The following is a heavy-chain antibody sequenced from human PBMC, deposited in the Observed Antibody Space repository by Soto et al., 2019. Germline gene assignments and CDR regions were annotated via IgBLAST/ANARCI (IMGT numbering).Heavy chain of an antibody. CDR2: IIPIFGTA. CDR3: ARDRMDGYNPGGDY. CDR1: GGTFSSYA. V-gene: IGHV1-69*01. D-gene: IGHD5-12*01. J-gene: IGHJ4*02. Sequence: QVQLVQSGAEVKKPGSSVKVSCKASGGTFSSYAISWVRQAPGQGLEWMGGIIPIFGTANYAQKFQGRVTITADESTITGYMELSSLKSEDTAVYYYARDRMDGYNPGGDYWGQGTLVTVS.